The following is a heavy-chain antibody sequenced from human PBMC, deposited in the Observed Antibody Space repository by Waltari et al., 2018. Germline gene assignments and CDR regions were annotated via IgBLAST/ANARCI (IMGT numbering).Heavy chain of an antibody. Sequence: QLQLHESGPGLVKPSGTLSLNCGVSGDSITSPYLWNWVRQSPQKGLEWLGQVHGSGKTNYNPSFASRVTISLDTSRNQCTLMLTSATAADTAIYYCARDRGRGLYLDTWGPGTLVTVSP. CDR1: GDSITSPYL. J-gene: IGHJ5*02. D-gene: IGHD2-15*01. V-gene: IGHV4-4*02. CDR2: VHGSGKT. CDR3: ARDRGRGLYLDT.